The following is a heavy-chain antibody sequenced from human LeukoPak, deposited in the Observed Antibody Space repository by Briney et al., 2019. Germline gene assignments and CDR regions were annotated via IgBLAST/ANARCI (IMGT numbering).Heavy chain of an antibody. J-gene: IGHJ4*02. V-gene: IGHV3-30*02. CDR1: GFTFSSYG. D-gene: IGHD3-9*01. CDR2: IRYDGSNK. Sequence: AGGSLRLSCAASGFTFSSYGMRWVRQAPGKGLEWVAFIRYDGSNKYYADSVKGRFTISRDNSKNTLYLQMNSLRAEDTAVYYCAKAVGNTGYYGRYYFDYWGQGTLVTVSS. CDR3: AKAVGNTGYYGRYYFDY.